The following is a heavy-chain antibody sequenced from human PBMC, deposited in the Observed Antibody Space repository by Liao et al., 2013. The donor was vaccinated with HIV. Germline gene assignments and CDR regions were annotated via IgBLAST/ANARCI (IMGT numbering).Heavy chain of an antibody. CDR2: IYPSGST. Sequence: QVQLQESGPGLVQPSETLSLTCSVSGDSMNSYYWTWIRQSAEKGLEWIGHIYPSGSTNYSPSLRSRVTMSIDTSKNQFSLKLSSVTAADTAVYFCARYDFWTGTHDYWGQGTLVTVSS. V-gene: IGHV4-4*07. D-gene: IGHD3-3*01. CDR3: ARYDFWTGTHDY. CDR1: GDSMNSYY. J-gene: IGHJ4*02.